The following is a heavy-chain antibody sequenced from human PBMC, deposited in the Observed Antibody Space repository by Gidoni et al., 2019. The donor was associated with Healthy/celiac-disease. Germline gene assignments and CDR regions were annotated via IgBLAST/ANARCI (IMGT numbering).Heavy chain of an antibody. CDR2: ISGSGGST. Sequence: EVQLVESGGGLVQPGGSLRLSWSASGFTFSSYAMSWVRQAPGEGLEWVSAISGSGGSTYYADSVKGRFTISRDNSKNTLYLQMSSLRAEDTAVYYCAKLRITYYYDNGAFDIWGQGTMVTVSS. CDR3: AKLRITYYYDNGAFDI. CDR1: GFTFSSYA. D-gene: IGHD3-22*01. J-gene: IGHJ3*02. V-gene: IGHV3-23*04.